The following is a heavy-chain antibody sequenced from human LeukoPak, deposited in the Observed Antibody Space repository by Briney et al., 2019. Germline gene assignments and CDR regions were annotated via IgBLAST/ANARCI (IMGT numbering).Heavy chain of an antibody. D-gene: IGHD1-26*01. V-gene: IGHV3-74*01. CDR1: GFTFSSYC. CDR2: INREGGTT. Sequence: GGSLRLYCAASGFTFSSYCMHWVRQAPGKWLVWVSRINREGGTTDYADSVKGRFTISRDNAKNTLYLQMTNLQVEDTSVYYCVRVGATFAAFEIWGQGTIVPVSS. J-gene: IGHJ3*02. CDR3: VRVGATFAAFEI.